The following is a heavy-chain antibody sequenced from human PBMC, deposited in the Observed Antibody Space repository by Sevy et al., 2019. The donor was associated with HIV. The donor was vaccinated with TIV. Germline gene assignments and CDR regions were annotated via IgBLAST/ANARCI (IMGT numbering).Heavy chain of an antibody. CDR3: RGVGLTTAFDY. V-gene: IGHV3-23*01. CDR1: GFIFNSYG. Sequence: GGYLRLSCAASGFIFNSYGMSWVRQAPGKGLEWVSAISGSGGSTYYADTVKGRFTISRDNSRKMLYLGMNSLRAEETAVYYCRGVGLTTAFDYWGQGTLVTVSS. D-gene: IGHD1-26*01. J-gene: IGHJ4*02. CDR2: ISGSGGST.